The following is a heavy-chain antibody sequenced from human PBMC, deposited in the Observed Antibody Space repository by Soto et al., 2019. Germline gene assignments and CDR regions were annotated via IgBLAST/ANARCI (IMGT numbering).Heavy chain of an antibody. J-gene: IGHJ4*02. D-gene: IGHD1-26*01. CDR2: IYYSGST. CDR3: ARAFFVGATPFDY. V-gene: IGHV4-59*01. CDR1: GDSISSFY. Sequence: SETLSLTCTVSGDSISSFYWSWIRQPPGKGLEWIGYIYYSGSTNYNPSLKSRVTISVDTSKNQFSLKLSSVTAADTAVYYCARAFFVGATPFDYWGQGALVTVSS.